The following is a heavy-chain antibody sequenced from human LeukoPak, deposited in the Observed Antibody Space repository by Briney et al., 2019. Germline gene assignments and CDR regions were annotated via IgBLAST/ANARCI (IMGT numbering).Heavy chain of an antibody. J-gene: IGHJ4*02. CDR1: GYTFINYG. V-gene: IGHV1-18*01. Sequence: ASVKVSCKASGYTFINYGIIWVRQAPGQGLEWMGWISAYNGNTNYAQKLQGRVTMTTDTSTSTAYMELRSLRSDGTAVYYCARISDSSGYYPSYFDSWGQGTLVTVSS. CDR3: ARISDSSGYYPSYFDS. CDR2: ISAYNGNT. D-gene: IGHD3-22*01.